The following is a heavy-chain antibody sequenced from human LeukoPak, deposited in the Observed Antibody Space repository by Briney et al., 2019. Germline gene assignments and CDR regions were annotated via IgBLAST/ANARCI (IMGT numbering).Heavy chain of an antibody. V-gene: IGHV3-23*01. CDR2: ISSSGDST. D-gene: IGHD5-12*01. CDR3: ARNRPGGYAYGFELQH. Sequence: GGSLRLSCAASGFTFSSYGMNWVRQAPGKGLEWVSGISSSGDSTYYADSVKGRFTISRDNSENTLFLQMNSLRADDTAVYYCARNRPGGYAYGFELQHWGQGTLVTVSS. J-gene: IGHJ1*01. CDR1: GFTFSSYG.